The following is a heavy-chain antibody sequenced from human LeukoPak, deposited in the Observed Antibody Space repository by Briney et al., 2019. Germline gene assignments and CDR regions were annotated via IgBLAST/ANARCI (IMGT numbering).Heavy chain of an antibody. D-gene: IGHD1-26*01. V-gene: IGHV4-34*01. J-gene: IGHJ4*02. CDR2: IYHSGST. CDR1: GGSFSGYY. Sequence: SETLSLTCAVYGGSFSGYYWSWIRQPPGKGLEWIGSIYHSGSTYYNPSLKSRVTISVDTSKDQFSLKLSSVTAADTAVYYCAREGNSGSYFKGEDFDYWGQGTLVTVSS. CDR3: AREGNSGSYFKGEDFDY.